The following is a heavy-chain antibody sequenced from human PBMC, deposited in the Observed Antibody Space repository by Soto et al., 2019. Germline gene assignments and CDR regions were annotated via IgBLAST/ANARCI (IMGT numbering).Heavy chain of an antibody. CDR3: AGGSCYPSDCYYYMDV. Sequence: SHTLTHTCTISGNNGFSNSAAWKWIRQSPSRGLEWLGRTYYRSKWYNDYAVSVKSRITINPDTSKNQFSLQLNSVTPEDTAVYYCAGGSCYPSDCYYYMDVWXKGTTVTVSS. J-gene: IGHJ6*03. CDR1: GNNGFSNSAA. D-gene: IGHD2-15*01. CDR2: TYYRSKWYN. V-gene: IGHV6-1*01.